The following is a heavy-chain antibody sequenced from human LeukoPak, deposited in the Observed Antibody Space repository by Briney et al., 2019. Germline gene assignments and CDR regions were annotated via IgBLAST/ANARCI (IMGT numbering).Heavy chain of an antibody. Sequence: GGSLRLSCAASGFTFSSHSMNWVRQAPGKGLEWVSSISSSSSYIYYADSVKGRFTISRDNAKNSLYLQMNSLRAEDTAVYYCARVGGYYDSSGYPDAFDIWGQGTRVTVSS. J-gene: IGHJ3*02. CDR3: ARVGGYYDSSGYPDAFDI. D-gene: IGHD3-22*01. CDR2: ISSSSSYI. V-gene: IGHV3-21*01. CDR1: GFTFSSHS.